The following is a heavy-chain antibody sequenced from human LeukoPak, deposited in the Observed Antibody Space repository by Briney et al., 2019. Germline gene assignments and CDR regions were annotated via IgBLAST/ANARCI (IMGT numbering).Heavy chain of an antibody. CDR2: ISAYNGNT. V-gene: IGHV1-18*01. J-gene: IGHJ4*02. CDR3: ARGLRYYDFWSGYFDY. CDR1: GYTFTSYG. D-gene: IGHD3-3*01. Sequence: ASVKVSCKASGYTFTSYGISWVRQAPGQGLEWMGWISAYNGNTYYAQKLQGRVTMTTDTSTSTAYMELRSLRSDDTAVYYCARGLRYYDFWSGYFDYWGQGTLVTVSS.